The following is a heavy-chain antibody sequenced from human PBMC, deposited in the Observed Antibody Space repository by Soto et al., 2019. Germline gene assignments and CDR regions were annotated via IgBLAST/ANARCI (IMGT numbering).Heavy chain of an antibody. CDR3: AREGYSGFPRYYYYGMDV. V-gene: IGHV4-31*03. CDR2: IYYSGST. D-gene: IGHD5-12*01. CDR1: GGSISSGGYY. Sequence: PSETLSLTCTVSGGSISSGGYYWSWIRQHPGKGLEWIGYIYYSGSTYYNPSLKSRVTISVDTSKNQFSLKLSSVTAADTAVYYCAREGYSGFPRYYYYGMDVWGQGTTVTVSS. J-gene: IGHJ6*02.